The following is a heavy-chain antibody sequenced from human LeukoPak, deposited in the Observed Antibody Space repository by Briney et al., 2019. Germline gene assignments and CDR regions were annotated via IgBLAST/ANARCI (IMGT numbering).Heavy chain of an antibody. Sequence: SETLSLTCTVSGGSISSYYWSWIRLPPGKGLGRIGYIYYSGSTNYNPSLKGRVTISVDTSKNQFSLKLSSVTAADTAVYYCARGRAAAGIDLWSQGTLVTVSP. CDR1: GGSISSYY. J-gene: IGHJ5*02. CDR3: ARGRAAAGIDL. CDR2: IYYSGST. D-gene: IGHD6-13*01. V-gene: IGHV4-59*01.